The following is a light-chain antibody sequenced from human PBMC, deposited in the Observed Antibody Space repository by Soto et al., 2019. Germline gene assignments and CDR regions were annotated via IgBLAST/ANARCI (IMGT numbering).Light chain of an antibody. V-gene: IGKV3-20*01. CDR1: QSISNTF. J-gene: IGKJ1*01. CDR2: GAS. CDR3: RQYYSSWT. Sequence: EIVLTQSPGTLSLSPGEGATLSCRASQSISNTFLAWYQQRPGQAPRILIYGASRRATGIPDMFSGSGSGTDFTLTISRLEPEDFALYYCRQYYSSWTFGQGTKVEMK.